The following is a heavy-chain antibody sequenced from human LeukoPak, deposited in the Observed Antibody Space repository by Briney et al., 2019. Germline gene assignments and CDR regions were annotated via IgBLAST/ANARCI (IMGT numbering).Heavy chain of an antibody. CDR2: INHSGST. J-gene: IGHJ4*02. Sequence: SETLSLTCAVYGGSFSGYYWSWIRQPPGKGLEWIGEINHSGSTNYNPSLKSRVTISVDTSKNQFSLKLSSVTAADTAVYYCARGYYGPPYCWGQGTLVTVSS. CDR3: ARGYYGPPYC. CDR1: GGSFSGYY. V-gene: IGHV4-34*01. D-gene: IGHD3-10*01.